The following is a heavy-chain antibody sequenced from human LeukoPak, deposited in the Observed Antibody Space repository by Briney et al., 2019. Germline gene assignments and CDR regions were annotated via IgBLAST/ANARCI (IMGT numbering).Heavy chain of an antibody. CDR3: ARGEQLWFY. Sequence: PGGSLRLSCVASGFSFSDYYMSWIRQTPGKGLEWVSYIPDTNAARYYADSVKGRFTISRDNAKNSVYLQMNSLRAEDTAVYYCARGEQLWFYWGQGTLVTVSS. CDR1: GFSFSDYY. D-gene: IGHD5-18*01. V-gene: IGHV3-11*04. J-gene: IGHJ4*02. CDR2: IPDTNAAR.